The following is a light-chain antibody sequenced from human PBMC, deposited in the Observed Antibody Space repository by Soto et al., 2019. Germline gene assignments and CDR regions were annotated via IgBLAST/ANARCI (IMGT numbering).Light chain of an antibody. J-gene: IGKJ5*01. CDR2: AAS. Sequence: DIQMTQSPSSLSASVGDRVTITCRASESISRHLNWYQQKPGKAPNLLIYAASTLQNGVPSRFSGSGSGIDFTLTISSLQPEEFATYYCQQSYSTLSISFGQGTRLEIK. CDR1: ESISRH. CDR3: QQSYSTLSIS. V-gene: IGKV1-39*01.